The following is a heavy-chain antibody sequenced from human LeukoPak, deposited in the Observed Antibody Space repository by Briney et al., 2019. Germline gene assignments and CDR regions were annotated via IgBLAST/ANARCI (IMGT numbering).Heavy chain of an antibody. D-gene: IGHD6-19*01. Sequence: GGSLRLSCAASGFTFSSYSMNWVRQAPGKGLEWVSYISSSSSTIYYADSVKGRFTISRDNAKNSLYLQMNSLRAEDTAVYYCARTRGPGYSSGWYRVYYFDYWGQGTLVTVSS. CDR1: GFTFSSYS. CDR2: ISSSSSTI. J-gene: IGHJ4*02. CDR3: ARTRGPGYSSGWYRVYYFDY. V-gene: IGHV3-48*01.